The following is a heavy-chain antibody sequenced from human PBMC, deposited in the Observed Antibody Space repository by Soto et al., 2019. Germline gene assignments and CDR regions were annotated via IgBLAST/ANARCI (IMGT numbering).Heavy chain of an antibody. Sequence: QITLKESGPTLVKPTQTLTLTCTFSGFSLSTSGVGVGWIRQPPGKALEWLALIYWDDDKRYSPSLKSRLTITKXXSXNXAVLTMTNMDPVDTATYYCAHRPATRFGELLFYFDYWGQGTLVTVSS. CDR3: AHRPATRFGELLFYFDY. J-gene: IGHJ4*02. CDR2: IYWDDDK. CDR1: GFSLSTSGVG. D-gene: IGHD3-10*02. V-gene: IGHV2-5*02.